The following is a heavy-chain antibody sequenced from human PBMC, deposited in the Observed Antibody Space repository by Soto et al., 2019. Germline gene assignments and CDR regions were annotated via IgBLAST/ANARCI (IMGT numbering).Heavy chain of an antibody. D-gene: IGHD4-4*01. V-gene: IGHV4-31*03. CDR1: CGSIISGGYY. J-gene: IGHJ5*02. CDR3: ARFIRLTTHFHWFDP. CDR2: IYYSGST. Sequence: PSETLSLTCTFSCGSIISGGYYWSWIRQHPGKGLEWIGYIYYSGSTYYNPSLKSRVTISVDTSKNQFSLKLSSVTAADTAVYYCARFIRLTTHFHWFDPWGQGTLVTVSS.